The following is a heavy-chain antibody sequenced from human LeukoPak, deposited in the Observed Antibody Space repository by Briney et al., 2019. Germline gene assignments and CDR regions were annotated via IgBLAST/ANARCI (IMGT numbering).Heavy chain of an antibody. CDR3: ARLADCSSSSCRSFDY. CDR2: INPNSGFT. CDR1: GYTFTAYS. Sequence: GASVNVSCKASGYTFTAYSMHWVRQAPGQGLEWMGWINPNSGFTNYAQKFQGRVTMTRDTSISTAYMELSRLRSDDTAVYYCARLADCSSSSCRSFDYWGQGTLVTVSS. D-gene: IGHD2-2*01. V-gene: IGHV1-2*02. J-gene: IGHJ4*02.